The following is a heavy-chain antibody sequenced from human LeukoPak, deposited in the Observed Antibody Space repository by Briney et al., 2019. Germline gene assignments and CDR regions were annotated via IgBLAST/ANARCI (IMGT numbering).Heavy chain of an antibody. V-gene: IGHV1-2*02. Sequence: ASVNVSCKASGYTFTGYYMHWVRQAPGQGLEWMGWINPNSGGTNYAQKFQGRVTMTRDTSISTAYMELSRLRSDDTAVYYCARVLRNYDILTGYAYFDYWGQGTLVTVSS. CDR2: INPNSGGT. CDR3: ARVLRNYDILTGYAYFDY. D-gene: IGHD3-9*01. J-gene: IGHJ4*02. CDR1: GYTFTGYY.